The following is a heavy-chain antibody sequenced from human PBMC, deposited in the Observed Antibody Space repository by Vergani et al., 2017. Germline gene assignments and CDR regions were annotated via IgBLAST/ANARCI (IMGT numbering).Heavy chain of an antibody. CDR2: INHSGST. CDR3: ARGGVALFDY. D-gene: IGHD3-3*01. Sequence: QVQLQQWGAGLLKPSETLSLTCAVYGGSFSGYYWSWIRQPPGKGLEWIVEINHSGSTNYNPSLKSRVTISVDTSKNQFSLKLSAVTAADTAVYYCARGGVALFDYWGQGTLVTVS. V-gene: IGHV4-34*01. J-gene: IGHJ4*02. CDR1: GGSFSGYY.